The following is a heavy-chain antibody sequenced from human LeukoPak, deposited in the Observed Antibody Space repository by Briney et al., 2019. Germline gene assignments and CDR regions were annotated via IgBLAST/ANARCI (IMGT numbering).Heavy chain of an antibody. CDR2: ISYLSSHV. V-gene: IGHV3-21*01. CDR1: GFTFSDYD. D-gene: IGHD3-16*01. J-gene: IGHJ4*02. Sequence: GGSLRLSCSASGFTFSDYDMNWVRQAPGKGLEWVSSISYLSSHVYYGDSVKGRFSISRDNAKNSLYLQMNSLGAEDTAIYYCGRAFPPLRTSSAGDLWGQGVLVTVSS. CDR3: GRAFPPLRTSSAGDL.